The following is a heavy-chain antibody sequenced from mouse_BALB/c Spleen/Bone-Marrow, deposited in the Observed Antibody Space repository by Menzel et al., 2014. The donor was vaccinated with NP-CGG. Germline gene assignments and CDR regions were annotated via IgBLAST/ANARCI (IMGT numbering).Heavy chain of an antibody. CDR2: ISSGGSYT. D-gene: IGHD4-1*01. Sequence: EVQGVESGGGLVKPGGSLKLSCAASGFTFSSYTMSWVRQTPEKRLEWVATISSGGSYTYYPDSVKGRFTISRDNAKNTLYLQMSSLKSKDTAMYYCTREDTNWDFDYWGQGTTLTVSS. CDR3: TREDTNWDFDY. J-gene: IGHJ2*01. V-gene: IGHV5-6-4*01. CDR1: GFTFSSYT.